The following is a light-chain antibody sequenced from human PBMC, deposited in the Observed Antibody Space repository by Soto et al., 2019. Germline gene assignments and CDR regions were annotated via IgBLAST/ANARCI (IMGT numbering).Light chain of an antibody. CDR2: AAS. Sequence: DLQLTQSPSFQSASVGDRVTITCRASQGISSYLAWYQQKPGKAPKLLIYAASTLQSGVPSRFSGSGSGTEFTLTISSLQPEDFATYYCQQLNSYPSTFGQGTRLEIK. CDR1: QGISSY. CDR3: QQLNSYPST. V-gene: IGKV1-9*01. J-gene: IGKJ5*01.